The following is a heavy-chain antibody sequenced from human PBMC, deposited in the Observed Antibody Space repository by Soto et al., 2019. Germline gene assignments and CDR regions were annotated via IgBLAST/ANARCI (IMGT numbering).Heavy chain of an antibody. CDR1: GFTFSSYG. J-gene: IGHJ6*02. Sequence: QVQLVESGGGVVQPGRSLRLSCAASGFTFSSYGMHWVRQAPGNGLEWVAVISYDGSNKYYADSVKGRFTISRDNSKNTLYLQMNSLRAEDTAVYYCAKTGLGYCSSTSCYYYYGMDVWGQGTTVTVSS. CDR3: AKTGLGYCSSTSCYYYYGMDV. D-gene: IGHD2-2*01. CDR2: ISYDGSNK. V-gene: IGHV3-30*18.